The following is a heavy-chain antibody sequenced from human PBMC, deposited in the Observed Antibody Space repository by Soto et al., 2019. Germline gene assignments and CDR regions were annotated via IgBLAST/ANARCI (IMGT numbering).Heavy chain of an antibody. CDR1: VDSITTYY. D-gene: IGHD6-13*01. Sequence: SETLSLTCTVSVDSITTYYWSWIRQPAGKGLEWIGRIDASGNTNYNPSLNSRVTMSIDTSKKQFSLELTSVTAADTAIYYCARYSNNWFQTEGMDVWGQGTTVTVSS. J-gene: IGHJ6*02. CDR2: IDASGNT. CDR3: ARYSNNWFQTEGMDV. V-gene: IGHV4-4*07.